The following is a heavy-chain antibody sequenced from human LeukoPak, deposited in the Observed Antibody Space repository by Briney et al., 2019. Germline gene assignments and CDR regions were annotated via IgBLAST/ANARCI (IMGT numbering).Heavy chain of an antibody. Sequence: PSETLSLTCTVSGGSISSYYWSWIRQPPGKGLEWIGYIYYSGSTNYNPSLKSRVTISVDTSKNQFSLKLSSVTAADTAVYYCARDQDSSGYYYGFDPWGQGTLVTVPS. V-gene: IGHV4-59*01. CDR3: ARDQDSSGYYYGFDP. D-gene: IGHD3-22*01. J-gene: IGHJ5*02. CDR2: IYYSGST. CDR1: GGSISSYY.